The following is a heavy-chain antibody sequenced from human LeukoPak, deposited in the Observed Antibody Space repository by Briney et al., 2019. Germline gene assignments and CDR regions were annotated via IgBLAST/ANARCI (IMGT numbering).Heavy chain of an antibody. J-gene: IGHJ5*02. Sequence: SETLSLTCSVSGDSISSGGDFWSWIRQFPGKGLEWIGFIYSSETTFYSPSLKSRVSMSLDTSKNQFSLRLNSVTAADTAVYYCARERSSSGGHNWFDPWGQGTLVTVSS. D-gene: IGHD4-23*01. V-gene: IGHV4-31*03. CDR2: IYSSETT. CDR1: GDSISSGGDF. CDR3: ARERSSSGGHNWFDP.